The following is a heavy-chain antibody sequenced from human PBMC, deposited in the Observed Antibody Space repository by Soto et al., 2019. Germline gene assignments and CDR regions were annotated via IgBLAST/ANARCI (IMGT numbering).Heavy chain of an antibody. Sequence: PSETLSLTCTVSGGSISSGGYYWSWIRQHPGKGLEWIGYIYYSGRTYYNPSLKSRVTISVDTSKNQFTLKLSSVTAADTAVYYCARVFSDSSSFFDPWVQGTLVTVSS. CDR2: IYYSGRT. CDR3: ARVFSDSSSFFDP. CDR1: GGSISSGGYY. J-gene: IGHJ5*02. V-gene: IGHV4-31*02. D-gene: IGHD6-13*01.